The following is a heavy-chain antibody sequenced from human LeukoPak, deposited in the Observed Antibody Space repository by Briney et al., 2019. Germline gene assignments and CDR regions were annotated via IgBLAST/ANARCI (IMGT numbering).Heavy chain of an antibody. J-gene: IGHJ6*02. CDR1: GGTFSSYA. CDR2: ISAYNGNT. Sequence: ASVKVSCKASGGTFSSYAISWVRQAPGQGLEWMGWISAYNGNTNYAQKLQGRVTMTTDTSTSTAYMELRSLRSDDTAVYYCARDSAGGGYWYYGMDVWGQGTTVTVSS. V-gene: IGHV1-18*01. D-gene: IGHD4-23*01. CDR3: ARDSAGGGYWYYGMDV.